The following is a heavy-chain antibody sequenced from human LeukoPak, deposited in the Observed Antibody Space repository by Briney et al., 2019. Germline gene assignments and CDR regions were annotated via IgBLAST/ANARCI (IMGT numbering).Heavy chain of an antibody. CDR2: ITSSSSYI. V-gene: IGHV3-21*01. J-gene: IGHJ4*02. CDR1: GFTFSTYT. D-gene: IGHD3-22*01. CDR3: ASHVVAVGFDY. Sequence: GGSLRLSWAASGFTFSTYTMNWVRQAPGKGLEWVSSITSSSSYIYYADSVKGRFTISRDNAKNSLYLQMNSLRVEDTAVYYCASHVVAVGFDYWGQGTLVTVSS.